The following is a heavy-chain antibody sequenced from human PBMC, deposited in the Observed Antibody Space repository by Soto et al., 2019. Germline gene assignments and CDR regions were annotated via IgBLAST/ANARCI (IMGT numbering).Heavy chain of an antibody. CDR1: GGSISSYY. D-gene: IGHD2-2*01. CDR2: THDSGST. J-gene: IGHJ5*02. CDR3: ARHSYCSSICWFDP. Sequence: PSETLSLTCTVSGGSISSYYWSWIRQSPGKGLEWIGYTHDSGSTNYNPSIKSRDTMSVDTSKNQFSLKLSSVTAADTAVYYCARHSYCSSICWFDPWGQGTLVTVS. V-gene: IGHV4-59*08.